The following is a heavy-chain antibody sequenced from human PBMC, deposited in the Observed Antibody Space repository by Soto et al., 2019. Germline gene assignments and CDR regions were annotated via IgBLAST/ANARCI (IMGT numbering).Heavy chain of an antibody. J-gene: IGHJ4*02. CDR2: IAYHGDT. CDR1: GYTIINGYF. V-gene: IGHV4-38-2*01. CDR3: ATSTSGDGIYSSGWFFDY. Sequence: SETLSLTCGVSGYTIINGYFWGWFRQPPGKGLEWIGSIAYHGDTHYNPSLESRVTIIRDPPSNHFSLRLSLVTAADTAVYYCATSTSGDGIYSSGWFFDYWGQGTLVTVSS. D-gene: IGHD6-19*01.